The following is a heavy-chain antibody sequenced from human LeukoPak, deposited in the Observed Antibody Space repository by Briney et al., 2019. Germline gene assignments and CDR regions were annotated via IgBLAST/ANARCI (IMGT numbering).Heavy chain of an antibody. J-gene: IGHJ1*01. Sequence: GGSLRLSCSVSGFTFSAYAMHWVRQAPGRGLQYVSSISSNGAKTYYADSVKGRFTISRDNSKNTLYLQMSSLRAEDTAVYYCVKDPAYSSSWLKAAYFQHWGQGTLVTVSS. D-gene: IGHD6-13*01. CDR3: VKDPAYSSSWLKAAYFQH. V-gene: IGHV3-64D*09. CDR2: ISSNGAKT. CDR1: GFTFSAYA.